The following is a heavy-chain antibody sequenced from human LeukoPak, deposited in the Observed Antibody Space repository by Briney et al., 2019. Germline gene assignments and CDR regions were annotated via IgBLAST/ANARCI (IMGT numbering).Heavy chain of an antibody. D-gene: IGHD6-13*01. CDR1: GFTFSSNW. CDR2: IKQDGSEK. Sequence: PGGSLRLSCAASGFTFSSNWMSWVRQAPGKGLEWVANIKQDGSEKYYVDSVKGRFTISRDNAKNSLYLQMNSLRAEDTAVYYCARGRGRIAAAGTGYYMDVWGKGTTVTVSS. V-gene: IGHV3-7*01. J-gene: IGHJ6*03. CDR3: ARGRGRIAAAGTGYYMDV.